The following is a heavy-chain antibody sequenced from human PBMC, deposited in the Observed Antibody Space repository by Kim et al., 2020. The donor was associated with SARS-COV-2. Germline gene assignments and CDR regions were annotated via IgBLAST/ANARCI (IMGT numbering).Heavy chain of an antibody. CDR2: IKSDGSDT. Sequence: GGSLRLSCEAPGFTFSSYWMNWVRQGPGKGLVWVSRIKSDGSDTHYADSVKGRFTISIDNAKNTLHLQLNSLGVEDTAIYYCARGSFQQGFDPWGQGTLVTVSS. J-gene: IGHJ5*02. CDR3: ARGSFQQGFDP. V-gene: IGHV3-74*01. D-gene: IGHD6-13*01. CDR1: GFTFSSYW.